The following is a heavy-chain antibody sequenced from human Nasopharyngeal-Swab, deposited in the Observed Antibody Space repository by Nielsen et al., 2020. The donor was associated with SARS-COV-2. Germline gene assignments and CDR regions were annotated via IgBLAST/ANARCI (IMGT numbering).Heavy chain of an antibody. Sequence: WIRQPPGKGLEGGGCIYYSGSSYYNPYLESRGTITVDTSKNQFSLKVSSVTAADTAVYYCARLRATVTTSYYYYYYMDVWGKGTTVTVSS. CDR2: IYYSGSS. J-gene: IGHJ6*03. D-gene: IGHD4-11*01. CDR3: ARLRATVTTSYYYYYYMDV. V-gene: IGHV4-39*01.